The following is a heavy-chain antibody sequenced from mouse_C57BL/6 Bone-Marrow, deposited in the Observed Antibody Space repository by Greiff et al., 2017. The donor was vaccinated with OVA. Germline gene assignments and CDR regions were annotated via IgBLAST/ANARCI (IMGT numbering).Heavy chain of an antibody. D-gene: IGHD1-1*01. CDR3: ARQLLLTTTGVATPAMDY. V-gene: IGHV5-12*01. Sequence: EVKLMESGGGLVQPGGSLKLSCAASGFTFSDYYMYWVRQTPEKRLEWVAYISNGGGSTYYPDTVKGRFTLSRDNAKNTLYLQMSRLKSEDTAMYYCARQLLLTTTGVATPAMDYWGQGTSVTVSS. CDR2: ISNGGGST. J-gene: IGHJ4*01. CDR1: GFTFSDYY.